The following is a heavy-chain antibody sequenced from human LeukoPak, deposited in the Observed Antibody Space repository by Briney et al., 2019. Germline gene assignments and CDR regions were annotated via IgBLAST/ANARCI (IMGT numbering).Heavy chain of an antibody. J-gene: IGHJ5*02. D-gene: IGHD2-15*01. Sequence: SETLSLTCTVSGVSISSSSYYWGWIRQPPGKGLEWIGSIYYSGSTYYNPSLKSRVTISVDTPKNQFSLKLSSVTAADTAVYYCARRYCSGGSCYSDNWFDPWGQGTLVTVSS. CDR2: IYYSGST. CDR1: GVSISSSSYY. V-gene: IGHV4-39*01. CDR3: ARRYCSGGSCYSDNWFDP.